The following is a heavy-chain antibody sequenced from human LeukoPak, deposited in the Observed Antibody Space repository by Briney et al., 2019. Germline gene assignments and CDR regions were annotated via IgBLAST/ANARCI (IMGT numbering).Heavy chain of an antibody. V-gene: IGHV1-2*02. CDR3: ARAPIYCTSSSCGLAYFDY. CDR1: GYTFTGYY. Sequence: GSVTVSCKASGYTFTGYYIHWVRQAPGQGLDWMGWINPNSGATYYTQNFQGRVTMTRDTSINTVYMELSRLTSDDTAMYYCARAPIYCTSSSCGLAYFDYWGQGTLLTVSS. CDR2: INPNSGAT. J-gene: IGHJ4*02. D-gene: IGHD2-2*01.